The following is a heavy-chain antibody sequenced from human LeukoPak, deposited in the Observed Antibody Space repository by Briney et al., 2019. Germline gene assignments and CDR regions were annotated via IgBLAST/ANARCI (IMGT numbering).Heavy chain of an antibody. V-gene: IGHV1-18*01. D-gene: IGHD1-26*01. CDR2: VTPYTGET. J-gene: IGHJ3*01. CDR1: GYTFTSYG. Sequence: ASVKVSCKASGYTFTSYGISWVRQAPGQGLAWMGWVTPYTGETNFTQNLQDRVTLTTDTSTSTAYMELRSLSSDDTAVYYCVRDRWSRSYYPAFDVWGQGTMLTVSS. CDR3: VRDRWSRSYYPAFDV.